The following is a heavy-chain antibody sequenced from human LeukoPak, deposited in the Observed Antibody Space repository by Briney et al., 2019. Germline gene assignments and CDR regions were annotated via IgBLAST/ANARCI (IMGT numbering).Heavy chain of an antibody. Sequence: GGSLRLSCVASEFAFRSYEMNWVRQAPGKGLEWVSYISSSGSTIYYADSVKGRFTISRDNAKNSLYLQMNSLRAEDTAVYYCARDDCSGGSCELFDYWGQGTLVTVSS. CDR3: ARDDCSGGSCELFDY. D-gene: IGHD2-15*01. CDR2: ISSSGSTI. J-gene: IGHJ4*02. V-gene: IGHV3-48*03. CDR1: EFAFRSYE.